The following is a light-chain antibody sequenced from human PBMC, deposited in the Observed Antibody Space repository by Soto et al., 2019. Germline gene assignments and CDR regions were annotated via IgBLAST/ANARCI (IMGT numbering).Light chain of an antibody. CDR1: SSDIGGYNY. CDR3: SSYTSSTTLI. V-gene: IGLV2-14*01. CDR2: EVS. J-gene: IGLJ2*01. Sequence: QSVLTQPASVSGSPGQSITISCTGTSSDIGGYNYVSWFQQHPGKAPKLMIYEVSNRPSGVSNRFSGSKSGNTASLTIFGLRTEDEADYYCSSYTSSTTLIFGGGTQLTVL.